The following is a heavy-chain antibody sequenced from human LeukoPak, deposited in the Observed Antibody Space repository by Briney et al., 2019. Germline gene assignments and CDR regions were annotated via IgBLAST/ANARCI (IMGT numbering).Heavy chain of an antibody. D-gene: IGHD4-11*01. Sequence: SETLSLTCTVSGGSISSYYWSWIRQPPGKGLEWLGSIYQSGSTYDNLSLKSRLTMSVDTSKNQFSLTMRAVTAADTTLYYCARSEINDYMRFWGQGILVTVSS. CDR1: GGSISSYY. J-gene: IGHJ4*02. V-gene: IGHV4-59*04. CDR3: ARSEINDYMRF. CDR2: IYQSGST.